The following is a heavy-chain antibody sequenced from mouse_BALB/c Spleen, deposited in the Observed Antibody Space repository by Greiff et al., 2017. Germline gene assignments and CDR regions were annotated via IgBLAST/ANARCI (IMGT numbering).Heavy chain of an antibody. J-gene: IGHJ1*01. D-gene: IGHD2-14*01. V-gene: IGHV2-9*02. CDR3: ARAAYYRYDVWYFDV. CDR1: GFSLTSYG. CDR2: IWAGGST. Sequence: QVHVKQSGPGLVAPSQSLSITCTVSGFSLTSYGVHWVRQPPGKGLEWLGVIWAGGSTNYNSALMSRLSISKDNSKSQVFLKMNSLQTDDTAMYYCARAAYYRYDVWYFDVGGAGTTVTVSS.